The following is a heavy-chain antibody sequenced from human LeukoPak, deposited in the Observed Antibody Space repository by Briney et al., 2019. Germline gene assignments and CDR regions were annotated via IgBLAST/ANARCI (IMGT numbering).Heavy chain of an antibody. CDR2: ISGSSSTI. J-gene: IGHJ4*02. Sequence: PGGSLRLSCAASGFTFSSYSMNWVRQAPGKGLEWVSYISGSSSTIYYADSVKGRFTIFRDNAKNSLYLQMNSLRAEDTAVYYCATPFDYWGQGTLVTVSS. CDR3: ATPFDY. CDR1: GFTFSSYS. V-gene: IGHV3-48*01.